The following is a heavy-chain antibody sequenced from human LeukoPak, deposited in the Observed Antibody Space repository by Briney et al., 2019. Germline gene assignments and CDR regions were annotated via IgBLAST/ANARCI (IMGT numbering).Heavy chain of an antibody. D-gene: IGHD5/OR15-5a*01. Sequence: SVKVSCKASGGTFSSYAISWVRQAPGQGLEWMGRIIPILGIANYAQKFQGRVTITADKSTSTAYMELSSLRSEDTAVYYCARGSTIGYVPFFDYWGQGTLVTVSS. V-gene: IGHV1-69*04. CDR1: GGTFSSYA. J-gene: IGHJ4*02. CDR2: IIPILGIA. CDR3: ARGSTIGYVPFFDY.